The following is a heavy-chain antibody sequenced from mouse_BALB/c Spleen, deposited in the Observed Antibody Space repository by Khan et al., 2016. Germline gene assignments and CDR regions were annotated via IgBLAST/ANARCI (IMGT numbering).Heavy chain of an antibody. CDR2: ISSGGSYT. CDR3: ARLDY. Sequence: EVELVESGGDLVKPGGSLKLSCAASGFTFSSYGMSWVRQTPDKRLEWVANISSGGSYTYYPDSVKGRFIISRDNAKNTLYLQMSSLKSEDTAMYYCARLDYWGQGTTLTVSS. CDR1: GFTFSSYG. J-gene: IGHJ2*01. V-gene: IGHV5-6*01.